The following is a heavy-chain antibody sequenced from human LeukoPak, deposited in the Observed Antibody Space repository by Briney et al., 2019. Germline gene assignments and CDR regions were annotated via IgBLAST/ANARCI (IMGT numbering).Heavy chain of an antibody. V-gene: IGHV3-23*01. CDR3: AKDVGSYGLYYFDH. CDR2: ISGSGGVNT. CDR1: RFTFSTYG. J-gene: IGHJ4*02. Sequence: QSGGSLRLSCAASRFTFSTYGMSWVRQAPGKGLEWVSAISGSGGVNTYYADSVKGRFTISRDNSKNTLYLQMNSLRAEDTAVYYCAKDVGSYGLYYFDHWGQGSLVTVSS. D-gene: IGHD5-18*01.